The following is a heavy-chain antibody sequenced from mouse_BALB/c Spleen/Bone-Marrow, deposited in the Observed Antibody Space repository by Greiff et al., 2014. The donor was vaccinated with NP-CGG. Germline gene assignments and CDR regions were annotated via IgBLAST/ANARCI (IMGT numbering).Heavy chain of an antibody. V-gene: IGHV1-14*01. CDR2: IHPYNDGT. J-gene: IGHJ2*01. D-gene: IGHD2-10*02. Sequence: EVQLQQSGPELVKPGASVKMSCKASGYTFTSYVMHWVKQKPGQGLEWIGYIHPYNDGTKYNEKFKGKATLTSVKSSSTAYMELSSLTSEDSAVYYCARRYGNYYFDYWGQGTTLTVSS. CDR3: ARRYGNYYFDY. CDR1: GYTFTSYV.